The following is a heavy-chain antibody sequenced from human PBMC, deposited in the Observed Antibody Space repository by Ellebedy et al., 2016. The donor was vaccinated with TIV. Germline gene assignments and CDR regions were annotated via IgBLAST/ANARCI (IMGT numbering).Heavy chain of an antibody. V-gene: IGHV3-30*04. Sequence: GGSLRLXCAASGLSFRTYAMHWVRQAPGKGLDWVAVISSSGREKYYTDSVEGRFTISRDNSKNTLYLQMNSLRVEDTAVYYCARDRGSGWNFFDDWGQGALVTVSS. D-gene: IGHD6-19*01. CDR1: GLSFRTYA. J-gene: IGHJ4*02. CDR3: ARDRGSGWNFFDD. CDR2: ISSSGREK.